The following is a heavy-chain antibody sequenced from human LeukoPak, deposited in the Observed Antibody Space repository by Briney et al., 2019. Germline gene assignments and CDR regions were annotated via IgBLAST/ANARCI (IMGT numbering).Heavy chain of an antibody. J-gene: IGHJ3*02. V-gene: IGHV1-2*02. D-gene: IGHD5-12*01. CDR2: INPNSGGT. CDR3: ARVYKVAPNAFDI. Sequence: ASVKVSCKASGYTFTVYYMHWVRQAPGQGLEWMGWINPNSGGTNYAQKFQGRVTMTRDTSISTAYMELSRLRSDDTAVYYCARVYKVAPNAFDIWGQGTMVTVSS. CDR1: GYTFTVYY.